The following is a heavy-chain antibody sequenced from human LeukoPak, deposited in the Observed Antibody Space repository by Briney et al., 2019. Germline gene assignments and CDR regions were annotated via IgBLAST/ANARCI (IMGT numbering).Heavy chain of an antibody. CDR2: IYYSGST. Sequence: SETLSLTCTVSGGSISSYYWSWIRQPPGKGLEWIGYIYYSGSTNYNPSLKSRVTISVDTSKNQFSLKLSSVTAADTAVYYCARVPHTIFGVVIVRRFDPWGQGTLVTVSS. V-gene: IGHV4-59*08. CDR3: ARVPHTIFGVVIVRRFDP. D-gene: IGHD3-3*01. J-gene: IGHJ5*02. CDR1: GGSISSYY.